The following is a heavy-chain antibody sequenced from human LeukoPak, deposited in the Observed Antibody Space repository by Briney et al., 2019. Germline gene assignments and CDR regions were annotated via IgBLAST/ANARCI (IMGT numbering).Heavy chain of an antibody. J-gene: IGHJ6*03. CDR3: EKSPRGYNYYMDV. CDR2: ISGGAVSI. CDR1: IPFNQLP. D-gene: IGHD3-10*01. V-gene: IGHV3-23*01. Sequence: GGSLRLSLAGSWIPFNQLPMSWVGQAPGKGLEWVSVISGGAVSIYYADSVKGRFTISIDNSTNTLYLQMNSLRADDTAVYYCEKSPRGYNYYMDVWGKGTTVTVSS.